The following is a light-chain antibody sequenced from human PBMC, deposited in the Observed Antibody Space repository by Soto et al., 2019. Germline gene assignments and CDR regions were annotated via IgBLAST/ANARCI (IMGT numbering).Light chain of an antibody. CDR2: DAS. V-gene: IGKV3-11*01. Sequence: EIVLTQSPATLSLSPGERATLSCRASQSVSSYLAWYQQKPGQAPRLLIYDASNRATGIPARFSGGGSGTDFPLTSSSLEPEDFAVYYCQQSSNWLTFGGGTKVEIK. J-gene: IGKJ4*01. CDR3: QQSSNWLT. CDR1: QSVSSY.